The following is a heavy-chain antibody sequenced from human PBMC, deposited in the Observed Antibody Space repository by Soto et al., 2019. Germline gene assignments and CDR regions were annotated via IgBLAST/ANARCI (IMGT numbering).Heavy chain of an antibody. CDR2: TYYRSKWYS. D-gene: IGHD6-19*01. J-gene: IGHJ4*02. Sequence: SQPLSLTCAISGASVSSTSAACSCIRQSPSRGLEWLGRTYYRSKWYSDYAVSVKSRITINPDTSKNQFSLQLNSVTPEDTAVYYCERGSYYSGWVWGQGTLVTVSS. CDR1: GASVSSTSAA. V-gene: IGHV6-1*01. CDR3: ERGSYYSGWV.